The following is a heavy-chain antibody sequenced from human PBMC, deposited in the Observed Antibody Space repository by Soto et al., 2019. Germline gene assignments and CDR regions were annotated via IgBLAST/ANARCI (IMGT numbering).Heavy chain of an antibody. V-gene: IGHV4-30-4*01. Sequence: SETLSLTCTISGGSISSGDYYWSWIRQPPGKGLEWIGYIYYSGSTYYNPSLKSRVTISVDTSKNQFSLKLSSVTAADTAVYYCARGRDYSNYYYYGMDVWGQGTTVTVSS. CDR3: ARGRDYSNYYYYGMDV. CDR1: GGSISSGDYY. J-gene: IGHJ6*02. D-gene: IGHD4-4*01. CDR2: IYYSGST.